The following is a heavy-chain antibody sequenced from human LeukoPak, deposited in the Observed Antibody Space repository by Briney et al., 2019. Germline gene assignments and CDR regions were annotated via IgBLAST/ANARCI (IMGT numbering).Heavy chain of an antibody. J-gene: IGHJ4*02. D-gene: IGHD1-26*01. CDR2: IIPIFGTA. CDR1: GGTFSSYA. CDR3: ARDGSGSYYFDY. Sequence: SVKVSCKASGGTFSSYAISWVRQAPGQGLEWMGGIIPIFGTANYAQKFQGRVTITADKSTSTAYMELSSLRSEDTAVYYCARDGSGSYYFDYWGQGTLVTVSS. V-gene: IGHV1-69*06.